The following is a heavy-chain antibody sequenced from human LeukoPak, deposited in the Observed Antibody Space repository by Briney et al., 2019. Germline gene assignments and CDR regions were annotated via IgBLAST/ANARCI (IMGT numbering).Heavy chain of an antibody. CDR2: ISYDGSNK. J-gene: IGHJ6*02. Sequence: PGGSLRLSCAASGFTFSSYAMHWVRQAPGKGLEWVAVISYDGSNKYYADSVKGRFNISRDNSKNTLYLQMNSLRAEDTAVYYCARDPSSSSFRLVGYYYGMDVWGQGTTVAVSS. D-gene: IGHD6-6*01. CDR1: GFTFSSYA. V-gene: IGHV3-30-3*01. CDR3: ARDPSSSSFRLVGYYYGMDV.